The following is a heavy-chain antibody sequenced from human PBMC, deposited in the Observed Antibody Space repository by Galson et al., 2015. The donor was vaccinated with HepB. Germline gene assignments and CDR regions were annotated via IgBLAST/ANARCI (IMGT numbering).Heavy chain of an antibody. J-gene: IGHJ5*02. CDR1: GYTFTSYY. V-gene: IGHV1-46*01. CDR2: INPSDGST. D-gene: IGHD3-16*01. CDR3: ARDRWGDYSQSFNWFDP. Sequence: SVKVSCKASGYTFTSYYMHWVRQAPGQGLEWMGIINPSDGSTSYAQKLQGRVTMTRDTSTSTVYMELSSLRSDDTAMYYCARDRWGDYSQSFNWFDPWGQGTLVTVSS.